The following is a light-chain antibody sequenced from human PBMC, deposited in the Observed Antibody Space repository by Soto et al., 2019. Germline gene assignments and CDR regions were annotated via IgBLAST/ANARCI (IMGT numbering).Light chain of an antibody. CDR2: EVN. V-gene: IGLV2-8*01. CDR1: SSDVGAYNY. Sequence: QSVLAQPPSASGSPGQSVTISCTGTSSDVGAYNYASWYQQHPGKAPKLMIYEVNKRPSGVPDRFSGSKSGDTASLTVSGLQADDEADYYCSSYAGTSNFYVFGTGTKVTVL. CDR3: SSYAGTSNFYV. J-gene: IGLJ1*01.